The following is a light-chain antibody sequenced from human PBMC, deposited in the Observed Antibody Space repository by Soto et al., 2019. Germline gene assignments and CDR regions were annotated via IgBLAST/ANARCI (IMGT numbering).Light chain of an antibody. CDR1: SSTVGGFND. CDR3: CSNVAATTYV. V-gene: IGLV2-23*01. CDR2: EGI. Sequence: QSALTQPASMSGSPGQSITISCTGTSSTVGGFNDVSWYQQHPGKAPKVIIYEGINRPSGISNRFSGSNSSSTASLTISGLQAEDEADYYCCSNVAATTYVFGTGTKVTV. J-gene: IGLJ1*01.